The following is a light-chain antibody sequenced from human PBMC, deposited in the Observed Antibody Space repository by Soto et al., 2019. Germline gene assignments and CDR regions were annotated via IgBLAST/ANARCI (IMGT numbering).Light chain of an antibody. CDR1: RSNIGTNF. J-gene: IGLJ1*01. Sequence: QSVLTQPPSASGAPGQRASISCSGSRSNIGTNFVYWYQHPPGAAPRLLMFRDDHRPAGVPVRFSASKSGTSASLAINGLRSEDEADYYCAAWDDSLNGFYVFGTGTKVTVL. CDR3: AAWDDSLNGFYV. V-gene: IGLV1-47*01. CDR2: RDD.